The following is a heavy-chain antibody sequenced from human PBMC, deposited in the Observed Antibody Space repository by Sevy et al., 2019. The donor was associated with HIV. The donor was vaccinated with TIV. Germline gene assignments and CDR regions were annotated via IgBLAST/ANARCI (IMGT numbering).Heavy chain of an antibody. CDR2: INPSGGST. V-gene: IGHV1-46*03. J-gene: IGHJ6*02. D-gene: IGHD3-22*01. Sequence: ASVKVSCKASGYTFTSYYMHWVRQAPGQGLEWMGIINPSGGSTSYAQKFQGRVTMTRDTSTSTVYMELSSLRSEDTAVYYCARGVVITTSHYYGMDVWGQGTTVTVSS. CDR1: GYTFTSYY. CDR3: ARGVVITTSHYYGMDV.